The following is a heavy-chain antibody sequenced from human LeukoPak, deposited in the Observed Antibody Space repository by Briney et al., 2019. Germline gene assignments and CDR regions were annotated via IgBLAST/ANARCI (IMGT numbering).Heavy chain of an antibody. J-gene: IGHJ5*02. D-gene: IGHD2-2*01. CDR3: ARDPTHQLLQT. V-gene: IGHV3-7*01. CDR1: GFTLSSFW. Sequence: PRRSIRLSCPAAGFTLSSFWMRCVRPAPGKVLGWVANIKQDGREKYYVDSGTGPFTISTDNPKNSMYLQMNSLRATGPAVDYCARDPTHQLLQTWGQGTPVTASS. CDR2: IKQDGREK.